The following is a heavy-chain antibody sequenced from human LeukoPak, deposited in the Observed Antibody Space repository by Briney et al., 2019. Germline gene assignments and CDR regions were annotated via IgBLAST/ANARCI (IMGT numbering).Heavy chain of an antibody. D-gene: IGHD2-2*01. Sequence: PGGSLRLSCAASGFTFSTYEMNWVRQAPGKGLEWVSYISSSGSTIYYADSVRGRFTISRDNAKNSLYLQMNSLRAEDTAVYYCARDNSGYCSSTSCNRGDYYYMDVWGKGTTVTVSS. CDR1: GFTFSTYE. J-gene: IGHJ6*03. CDR3: ARDNSGYCSSTSCNRGDYYYMDV. V-gene: IGHV3-48*03. CDR2: ISSSGSTI.